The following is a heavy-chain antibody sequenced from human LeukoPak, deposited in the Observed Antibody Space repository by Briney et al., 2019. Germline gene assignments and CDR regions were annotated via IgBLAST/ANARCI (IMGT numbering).Heavy chain of an antibody. CDR1: GVFICDYN. V-gene: IGHV4-34*01. J-gene: IGHJ5*02. CDR2: VSPGGYT. D-gene: IGHD2-21*01. CDR3: ARICCGHGQHMCHNH. Sequence: PSETQSLTCALSGVFICDYNCSRIRQCPGKGLEWIGEVSPGGYTNYNPSLKSRVIISEDPSESLLSLRLRSVTAGDRAMYQCARICCGHGQHMCHNHWAQGTLVTVSS.